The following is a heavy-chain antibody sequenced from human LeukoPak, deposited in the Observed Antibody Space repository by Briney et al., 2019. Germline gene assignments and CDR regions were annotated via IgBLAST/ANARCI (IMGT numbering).Heavy chain of an antibody. CDR2: IYTSGGT. D-gene: IGHD6-6*01. CDR3: ARLTRLSTSPDRYYLDY. CDR1: GDSISSYY. J-gene: IGHJ4*02. V-gene: IGHV4-4*09. Sequence: SETLSLSCTVSGDSISSYYWSWIRQPPGKGLEWIGYIYTSGGTNYIPSLKGRVTISIDTSKNQFSLKLSSVTAADSAVYYCARLTRLSTSPDRYYLDYWGQGTLVTVSS.